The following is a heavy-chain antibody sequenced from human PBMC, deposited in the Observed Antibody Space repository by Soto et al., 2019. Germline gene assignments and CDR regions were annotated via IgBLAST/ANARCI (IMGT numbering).Heavy chain of an antibody. CDR3: ASEFYY. V-gene: IGHV3-30-3*01. J-gene: IGHJ4*02. CDR2: ISYHGSNK. Sequence: GSLGLSGATVGVSLATYAMHWVRQAPGKGLEWVAVISYHGSNKYYADSVKGRFTTSRDNSKNTLYLPINSLRAEDTAVDSGASEFYYWGQATLV. CDR1: GVSLATYA.